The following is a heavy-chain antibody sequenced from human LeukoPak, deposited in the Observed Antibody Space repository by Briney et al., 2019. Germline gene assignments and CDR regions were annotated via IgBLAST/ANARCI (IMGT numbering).Heavy chain of an antibody. CDR3: ARGLKYCSGGSCYSTLSY. Sequence: PGGSLRLSCAASGFTFSSYGMHWVRQAPGKGLEWVSSISSSSSYIYYADSVKGRFTISRDNAKNSLYLQMNSLGAEDTAVYYCARGLKYCSGGSCYSTLSYWGQGTLVTVSS. D-gene: IGHD2-15*01. J-gene: IGHJ4*02. CDR1: GFTFSSYG. CDR2: ISSSSSYI. V-gene: IGHV3-21*01.